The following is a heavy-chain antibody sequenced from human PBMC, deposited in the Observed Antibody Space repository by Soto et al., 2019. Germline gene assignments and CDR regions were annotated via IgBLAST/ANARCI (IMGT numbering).Heavy chain of an antibody. CDR3: ARARLDTPALEY. CDR2: MSYDGSDK. Sequence: QVQLVESGGGVVQPGRSPRLSCAASGFSFRSYAMHWVRQAPGKGLEWVAVMSYDGSDKDYADSVKGRFTISRDNSKNTLYLQMSSLRAEDTAVYSCARARLDTPALEYWGQGTLVTVSS. CDR1: GFSFRSYA. D-gene: IGHD2-2*01. V-gene: IGHV3-30-3*01. J-gene: IGHJ4*02.